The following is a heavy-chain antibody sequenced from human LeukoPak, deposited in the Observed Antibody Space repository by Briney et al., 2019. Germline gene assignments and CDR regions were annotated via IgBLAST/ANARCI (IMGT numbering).Heavy chain of an antibody. CDR1: GFTFSSYA. V-gene: IGHV3-30-3*01. Sequence: PGGSLRLSCAASGFTFSSYAMHWVRQAPGKGLEWVAVISYDGSNKYYADSVKGRFTISRDNSKNTLYLQMNSLRAEDTAVYYCARDAVGEDFGGYFDYWGQGTLVTVSS. CDR3: ARDAVGEDFGGYFDY. D-gene: IGHD3-3*01. J-gene: IGHJ4*02. CDR2: ISYDGSNK.